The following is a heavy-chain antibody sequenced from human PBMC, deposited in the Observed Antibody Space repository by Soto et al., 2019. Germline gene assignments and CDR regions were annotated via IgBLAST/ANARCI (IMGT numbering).Heavy chain of an antibody. J-gene: IGHJ4*02. CDR1: GFTFSSYA. Sequence: PGGSLRLSCAASGFTFSSYAMSWVRQAPGKGLEWVSAISGSGGSTYYADSVKGRFTISRDNSKNTLYLQMNSLRAEDTAVYYCAKDLGYYDSSGYPSRRYWGQGTLVTVS. CDR3: AKDLGYYDSSGYPSRRY. CDR2: ISGSGGST. V-gene: IGHV3-23*01. D-gene: IGHD3-22*01.